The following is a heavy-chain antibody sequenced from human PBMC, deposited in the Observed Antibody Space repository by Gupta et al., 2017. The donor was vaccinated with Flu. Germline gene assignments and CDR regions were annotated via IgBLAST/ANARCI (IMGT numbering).Heavy chain of an antibody. D-gene: IGHD6-19*01. CDR1: GYTFTSYG. V-gene: IGHV1-18*01. CDR3: ARDAQGAAGAGTGGFYYYYDGMDV. J-gene: IGHJ6*02. Sequence: QVQLVQSGAEVKKPGASVKVSCKASGYTFTSYGISWVRQAPGQGLEWMGWISAYNGNTTYAQKLQGRVPMTADTSTSTAYMELRSLRSDDTAVYYCARDAQGAAGAGTGGFYYYYDGMDVWGQGTTGTVS. CDR2: ISAYNGNT.